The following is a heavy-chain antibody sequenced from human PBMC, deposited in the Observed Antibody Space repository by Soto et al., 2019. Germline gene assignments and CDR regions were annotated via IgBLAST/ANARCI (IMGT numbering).Heavy chain of an antibody. Sequence: SETLSLTCAVYGGSFSGYYWSWIRQPPGKGLEWIGEINHSGSTNYNPSLKSRVTISVDTSKNQFSLKLSSVTAADTAVYYCARGQPPRDYIWGSYRYTEVPFDYWGQGTLVTVSS. CDR1: GGSFSGYY. D-gene: IGHD3-16*02. J-gene: IGHJ4*02. V-gene: IGHV4-34*01. CDR2: INHSGST. CDR3: ARGQPPRDYIWGSYRYTEVPFDY.